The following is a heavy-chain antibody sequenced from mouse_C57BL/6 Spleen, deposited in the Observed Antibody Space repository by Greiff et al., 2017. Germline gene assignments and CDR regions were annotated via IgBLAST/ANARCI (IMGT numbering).Heavy chain of an antibody. D-gene: IGHD1-1*01. J-gene: IGHJ1*03. V-gene: IGHV8-12*01. Sequence: QVQLKQSGPGLLQSSQTLSLTCSFSGFSLSTSGMGVSWIRQPSGKGLEWLAHSYWDDDKRYNPSLKSRLTISKDTSRNQVFLKITSVDTADTATYYCARRGDGSSLWYFDVWGTGTTVTVSS. CDR1: GFSLSTSGMG. CDR2: SYWDDDK. CDR3: ARRGDGSSLWYFDV.